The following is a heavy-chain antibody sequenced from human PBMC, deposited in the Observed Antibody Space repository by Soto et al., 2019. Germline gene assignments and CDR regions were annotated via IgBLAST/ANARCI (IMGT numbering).Heavy chain of an antibody. Sequence: QVQLVQSGAEVMKPGSSVKVSCKASGRTFCSYAISWVRQAPGQGLEWMGGIIPICSTANYAQKFQGRVTITAAEATSTAYKELSSLRSEDTAVYYCATGYGLSTRRRGRFDYWGQGTLVTVSS. D-gene: IGHD3-9*01. CDR3: ATGYGLSTRRRGRFDY. CDR1: GRTFCSYA. J-gene: IGHJ4*01. CDR2: IIPICSTA. V-gene: IGHV1-69*01.